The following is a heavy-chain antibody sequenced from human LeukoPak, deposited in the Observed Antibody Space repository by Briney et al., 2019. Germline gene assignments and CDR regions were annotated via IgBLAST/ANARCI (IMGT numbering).Heavy chain of an antibody. CDR2: IYYSGST. Sequence: SQTLSLTCTVSGGSISSYYWSWIRQPPGKGLEWIGYIYYSGSTNYNPSLKSRVTISVDTSKNQFSLKLSSVTAADTAVYYCARVLEGYSSGWYEGADAFDIWGQGTMVTVSS. V-gene: IGHV4-59*01. CDR1: GGSISSYY. J-gene: IGHJ3*02. CDR3: ARVLEGYSSGWYEGADAFDI. D-gene: IGHD6-19*01.